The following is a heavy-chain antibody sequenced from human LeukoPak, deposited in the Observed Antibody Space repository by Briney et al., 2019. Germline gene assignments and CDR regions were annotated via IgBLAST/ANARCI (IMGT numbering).Heavy chain of an antibody. CDR2: ISYDGSNK. D-gene: IGHD4-17*01. Sequence: TGGSLRLSCAASGFTFSSYGMHWVRQAPGKGLEWVAVISYDGSNKYYADSVKGRFTISRDNSKNTLYLQMNSLRAEDTAVYYCAKHDYGDHLDYWGQGTLVTVSS. J-gene: IGHJ4*02. V-gene: IGHV3-30*18. CDR1: GFTFSSYG. CDR3: AKHDYGDHLDY.